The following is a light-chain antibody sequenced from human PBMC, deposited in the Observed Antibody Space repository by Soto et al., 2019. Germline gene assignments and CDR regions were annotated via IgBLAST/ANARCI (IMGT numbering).Light chain of an antibody. J-gene: IGKJ5*01. CDR1: QSVSRR. CDR2: GAS. V-gene: IGKV3-20*01. CDR3: HHYGGTPST. Sequence: EMVLTQSPGTLSLSPGGRATLSCRASQSVSRRLAWYQHRPGQSPRLLISGASMRASGVPVRFSGSGSGTDFTLTISRLEPEDFAVDYCHHYGGTPSTVGLGTRLEV.